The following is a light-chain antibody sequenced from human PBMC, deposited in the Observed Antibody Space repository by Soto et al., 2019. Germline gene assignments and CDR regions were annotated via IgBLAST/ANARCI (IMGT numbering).Light chain of an antibody. CDR2: ATS. V-gene: IGKV1-6*01. CDR3: LQDYTYPLT. CDR1: QGIRND. J-gene: IGKJ4*01. Sequence: AIPMTQSPSSLSASVGDRVTITCRASQGIRNDLGWYQQKPGKAPKLLIYATSTLQGGVPSRFSGSGSGTDFTLTISSLQPEDFATYYCLQDYTYPLTFGGGTKVEIK.